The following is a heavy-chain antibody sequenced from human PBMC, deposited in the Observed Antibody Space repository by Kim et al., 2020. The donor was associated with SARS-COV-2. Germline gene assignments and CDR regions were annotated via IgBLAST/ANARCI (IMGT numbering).Heavy chain of an antibody. CDR1: GGSFSGYY. V-gene: IGHV4-34*01. Sequence: SETLSLTCAVYGGSFSGYYWSWIRQPPGKGLEWIGEINHSGSTNYNPSLKSRVTISVDTSKHQFSLKLSSVTAADTAVYYCARGKTVVVVAATPFDYWGQGTLVTVSS. D-gene: IGHD2-15*01. CDR3: ARGKTVVVVAATPFDY. J-gene: IGHJ4*02. CDR2: INHSGST.